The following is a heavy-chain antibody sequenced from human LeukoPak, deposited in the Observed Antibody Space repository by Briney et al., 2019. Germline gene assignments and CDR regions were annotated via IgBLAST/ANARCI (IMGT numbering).Heavy chain of an antibody. CDR1: GFTFTNYL. J-gene: IGHJ6*02. Sequence: PGGSLRLSCAASGFTFTNYLMRWVRQAPGKGLEWVSSVDNAATGTYYADSVRGRFTISRDNSKNTVYLQMNTLRAEDTAVYYCAKHITSSYYGIDVRGQGTTVTVSS. V-gene: IGHV3-23*05. CDR3: AKHITSSYYGIDV. D-gene: IGHD1-14*01. CDR2: VDNAATGT.